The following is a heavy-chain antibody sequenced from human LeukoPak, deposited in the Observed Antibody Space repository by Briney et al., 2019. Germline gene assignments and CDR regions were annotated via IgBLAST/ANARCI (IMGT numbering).Heavy chain of an antibody. Sequence: GESLKISCRASGYSFTTYWIGWVRQMPGKGLEWMGIIYPGDSDTRYSPSFEGQVTISADKSITTAYLQWSSLKASDIAMYYCARQITDQSSGYDSIDYWGQGTLVTVSS. V-gene: IGHV5-51*01. CDR2: IYPGDSDT. CDR3: ARQITDQSSGYDSIDY. J-gene: IGHJ4*02. D-gene: IGHD5-12*01. CDR1: GYSFTTYW.